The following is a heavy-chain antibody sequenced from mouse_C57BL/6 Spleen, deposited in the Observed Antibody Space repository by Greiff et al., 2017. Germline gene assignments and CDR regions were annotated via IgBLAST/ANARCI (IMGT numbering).Heavy chain of an antibody. D-gene: IGHD1-1*02. Sequence: LQESGAELVKPGASVKISCKASGYAFSSYWMNWVKQRPGKGLEWIGQIYPGDGDTNYNGKFKGKATLTADTSSSTAYMQLSSLTSEDSAVYVCERECCGNPAFAYWGQGTLVTVSA. V-gene: IGHV1-80*01. CDR3: ERECCGNPAFAY. CDR1: GYAFSSYW. J-gene: IGHJ3*01. CDR2: IYPGDGDT.